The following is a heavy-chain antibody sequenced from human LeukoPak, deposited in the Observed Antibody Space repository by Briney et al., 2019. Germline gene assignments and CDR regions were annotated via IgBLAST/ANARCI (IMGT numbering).Heavy chain of an antibody. D-gene: IGHD2-21*02. V-gene: IGHV3-23*01. J-gene: IGHJ4*02. CDR2: IRGSGGTT. Sequence: GGSLRLSCAASGFTFSSYAMSWVRQAPGKGLEWVSVIRGSGGTTFYAASVKGRFTISRDDSKNTLYQHMNSRRGEDTAVYYCAKGKSGSSYSAIEQWGQGTQVTVSS. CDR1: GFTFSSYA. CDR3: AKGKSGSSYSAIEQ.